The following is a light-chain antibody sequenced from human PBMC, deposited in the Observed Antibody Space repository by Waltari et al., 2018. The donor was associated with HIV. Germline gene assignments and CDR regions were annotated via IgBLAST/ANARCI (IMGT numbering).Light chain of an antibody. CDR3: QQHYTTPLT. CDR1: QSVLYSSHNKNY. Sequence: DIVMTQSPDSLAVSLGERATINCKSSQSVLYSSHNKNYLAWYQQKPGQPPKLRIYWASSRESGVPDRFSASGSGTDFTLTISSLQAEDVAVYYCQQHYTTPLTFGGGTKVEI. J-gene: IGKJ4*01. CDR2: WAS. V-gene: IGKV4-1*01.